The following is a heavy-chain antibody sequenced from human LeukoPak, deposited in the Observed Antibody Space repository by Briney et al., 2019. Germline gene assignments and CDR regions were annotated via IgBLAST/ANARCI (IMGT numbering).Heavy chain of an antibody. J-gene: IGHJ6*02. V-gene: IGHV1-2*02. CDR1: GYTFTGYY. Sequence: ASVKVSCKASGYTFTGYYMHWVRQAPGQGLEWMGWINPNSGGTNYAQKFQGRVTMTRDTSISTAYMELSRLRSDDTAVYYCARDIVVVPAAMTYYYYYYGMDVWGQGITVTVSS. CDR2: INPNSGGT. D-gene: IGHD2-2*01. CDR3: ARDIVVVPAAMTYYYYYYGMDV.